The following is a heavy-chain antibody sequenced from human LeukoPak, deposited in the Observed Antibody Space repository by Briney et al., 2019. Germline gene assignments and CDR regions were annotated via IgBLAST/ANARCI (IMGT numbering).Heavy chain of an antibody. CDR1: GCSFLYYW. J-gene: IGHJ6*02. V-gene: IGHV5-51*01. CDR3: AKFGIRGCISNTKCYTSFFYYGMDV. Sequence: GASLQISSKASGCSFLYYWIGWVRRMPGKGPELMGLIFPHDSDIKYSPSFQGQVTISVDKSISSAYVQWGSLKASDTAMYYCAKFGIRGCISNTKCYTSFFYYGMDVWGQGTTVTVSS. D-gene: IGHD2-2*02. CDR2: IFPHDSDI.